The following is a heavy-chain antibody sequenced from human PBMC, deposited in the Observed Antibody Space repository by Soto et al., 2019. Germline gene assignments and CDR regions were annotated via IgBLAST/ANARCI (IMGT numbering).Heavy chain of an antibody. CDR3: ARGRSRYDFWSGPTGFDP. J-gene: IGHJ5*02. V-gene: IGHV4-4*02. CDR2: IYHSGST. Sequence: SETLSLTCAVSGGSISSSNWWSWVRQPPGKGLEWIGEIYHSGSTNYNPSLKSRVTISVDESKNQFSLKLSSVTAADTAVYYCARGRSRYDFWSGPTGFDPWGQGTLVPVSS. D-gene: IGHD3-3*01. CDR1: GGSISSSNW.